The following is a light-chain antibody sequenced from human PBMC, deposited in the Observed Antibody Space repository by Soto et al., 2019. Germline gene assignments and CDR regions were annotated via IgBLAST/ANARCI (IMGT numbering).Light chain of an antibody. CDR2: EVS. J-gene: IGLJ3*02. CDR3: SSYTRSNTWV. V-gene: IGLV2-14*01. CDR1: RTDAGGYNY. Sequence: QSALTQPASMSGSPGQSITISCTGTRTDAGGYNYVSWYQQHPAKVPKLLIYEVSNRPSGVSNRFSGSKSGSTASLTISGIQPEDEGDYYCSSYTRSNTWVFGGGTQLTVL.